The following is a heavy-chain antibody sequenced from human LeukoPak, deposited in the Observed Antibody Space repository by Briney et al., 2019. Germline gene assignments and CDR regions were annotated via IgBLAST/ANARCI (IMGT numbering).Heavy chain of an antibody. J-gene: IGHJ4*02. CDR2: INHSGST. V-gene: IGHV4-34*01. CDR3: ARVGYYDILFDY. D-gene: IGHD3-9*01. CDR1: GGSFSGYY. Sequence: SETLSLTCAVYGGSFSGYYWSWIRQPPGKGLEWIGEINHSGSTNYNPSLKSRVTISVDTSKNQFSLKLSSVTAADTAVYYCARVGYYDILFDYWGQGTLVTVSS.